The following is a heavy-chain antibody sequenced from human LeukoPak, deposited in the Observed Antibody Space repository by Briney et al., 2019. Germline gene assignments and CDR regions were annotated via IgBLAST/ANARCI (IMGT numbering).Heavy chain of an antibody. V-gene: IGHV3-23*01. D-gene: IGHD2-2*01. Sequence: GGSLRLSCAASGFAFGTYAMTWVRQAPGKGLDWVSSMSPTGNTFYYADSVKGRFTISRDSSKNTVYLQMNSLRADDTAVYYCAKQGSDTSPKYHDYWGQGALVTVSS. J-gene: IGHJ4*02. CDR1: GFAFGTYA. CDR3: AKQGSDTSPKYHDY. CDR2: MSPTGNTF.